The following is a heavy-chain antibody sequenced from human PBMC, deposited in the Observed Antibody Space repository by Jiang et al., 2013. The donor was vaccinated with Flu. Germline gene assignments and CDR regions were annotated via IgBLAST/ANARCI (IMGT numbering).Heavy chain of an antibody. J-gene: IGHJ5*02. D-gene: IGHD1-7*01. V-gene: IGHV1-46*03. Sequence: SVKVSCKASGYTFTGYYMHWVRQAPGQGLEWMGIINPSGGSTSYAQKFQGRVTMTRDTSTSTVYMELSSLRSEDTAVYYCARDTSTGTTLPSNWFDPWGQGTLVTVSS. CDR3: ARDTSTGTTLPSNWFDP. CDR1: GYTFTGYY. CDR2: INPSGGST.